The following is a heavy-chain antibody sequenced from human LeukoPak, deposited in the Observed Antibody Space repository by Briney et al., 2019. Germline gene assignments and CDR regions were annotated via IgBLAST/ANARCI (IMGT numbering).Heavy chain of an antibody. Sequence: GGSLRLSCAASGFTFSSYWMRWVRQAPGKGLEWVANIKQDGSEKYYVDSVKGRFTISRDNAKNSLYLQMNSLRAEDTAVYYCARVLRMYYYGSGSTYYFDYWGQGTLVTVSS. CDR2: IKQDGSEK. J-gene: IGHJ4*02. D-gene: IGHD3-10*01. CDR1: GFTFSSYW. V-gene: IGHV3-7*01. CDR3: ARVLRMYYYGSGSTYYFDY.